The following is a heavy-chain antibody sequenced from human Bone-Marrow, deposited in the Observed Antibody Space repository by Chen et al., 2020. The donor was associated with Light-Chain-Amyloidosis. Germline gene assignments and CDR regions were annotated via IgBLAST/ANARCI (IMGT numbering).Heavy chain of an antibody. V-gene: IGHV3-30*02. Sequence: QVQFLESGGGVVQPGTSVKISCAGSGFSFENHGMHWVRQAPGKGLECVAVIRYDGSNKYYADSVKGRFTISRYNSKNTLYLQMNSLRAEDTAVYYCAKEPSRHMVRGEPELDYWGQGTLVTVSS. CDR2: IRYDGSNK. D-gene: IGHD3-10*01. CDR1: GFSFENHG. CDR3: AKEPSRHMVRGEPELDY. J-gene: IGHJ4*02.